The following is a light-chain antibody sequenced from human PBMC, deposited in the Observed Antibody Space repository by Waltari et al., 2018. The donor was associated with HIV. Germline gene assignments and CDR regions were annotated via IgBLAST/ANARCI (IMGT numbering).Light chain of an antibody. CDR3: SSYTSSSTLYV. Sequence: QPPPTQPPSVSASPAQSTPISCPGPGRHVGGSPVAPWYQQHPGKAPKLMIYDVSNRPSGVSNRFSGSKSGNTASLTISGLQAEDEAVYYCSSYTSSSTLYVFGTGTKVTVL. CDR1: GRHVGGSPV. CDR2: DVS. V-gene: IGLV2-14*03. J-gene: IGLJ1*01.